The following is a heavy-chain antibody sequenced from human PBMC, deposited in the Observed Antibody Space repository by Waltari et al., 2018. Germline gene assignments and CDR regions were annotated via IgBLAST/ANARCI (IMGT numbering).Heavy chain of an antibody. V-gene: IGHV3-7*01. D-gene: IGHD3-10*01. Sequence: EVQLVESGGGLVQPGGSLRLSCAASGFTFSSYWISWVRQAPGKGLEWVANIKQDGSEKYYGDAVKGRFTISRDNAKNSLYLQMNSLRAEDTAVYYCAREPLDTMVRFRYFDYWGQGTLVTVSS. CDR1: GFTFSSYW. CDR3: AREPLDTMVRFRYFDY. CDR2: IKQDGSEK. J-gene: IGHJ4*02.